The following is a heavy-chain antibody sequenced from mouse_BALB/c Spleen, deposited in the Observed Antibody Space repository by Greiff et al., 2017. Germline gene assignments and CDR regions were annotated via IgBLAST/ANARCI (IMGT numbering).Heavy chain of an antibody. CDR3: ARSELGRHFDY. CDR1: GYSITSDYA. J-gene: IGHJ2*01. Sequence: VQLKESGPGLVKPSQSLSLTCTVTGYSITSDYAWNWIRQFPGNKLEWMGYISYSGSTSYNPSLKSRISITRDTSKNQFFLQLNSVTTEDTATYYCARSELGRHFDYWGQGTTLTVSS. CDR2: ISYSGST. V-gene: IGHV3-2*02. D-gene: IGHD4-1*01.